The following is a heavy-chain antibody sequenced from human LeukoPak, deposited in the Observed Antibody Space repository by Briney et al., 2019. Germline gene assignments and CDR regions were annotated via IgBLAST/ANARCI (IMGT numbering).Heavy chain of an antibody. V-gene: IGHV4-34*01. Sequence: SETLSLTCAVYGGSFSGYYWSWIRQPPGKGLEWIGEINHSGSTNYNPSLKSRVTISVDTSKNQFSLKLSSVTAVDTAVYYCARDSRRGYYDSSGYYHYYYYYGMDVWGQGTTVTVSS. CDR3: ARDSRRGYYDSSGYYHYYYYYGMDV. CDR1: GGSFSGYY. CDR2: INHSGST. J-gene: IGHJ6*02. D-gene: IGHD3-22*01.